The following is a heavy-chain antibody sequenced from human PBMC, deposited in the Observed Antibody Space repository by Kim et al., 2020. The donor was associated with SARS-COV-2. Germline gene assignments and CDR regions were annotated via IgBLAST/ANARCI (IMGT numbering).Heavy chain of an antibody. CDR3: ARVGVARGGNFYYYGMDV. D-gene: IGHD3-10*01. J-gene: IGHJ6*02. CDR2: IYAGNGDT. V-gene: IGHV1-3*01. Sequence: ASVKVSCKALGYNFTRYAMYWVRQAPGQRPEWMGWIYAGNGDTKYSQKLQDRVTITRDTSASTTYMQLSSLRSDDTAVYYCARVGVARGGNFYYYGMDVWGQGTTVTVAS. CDR1: GYNFTRYA.